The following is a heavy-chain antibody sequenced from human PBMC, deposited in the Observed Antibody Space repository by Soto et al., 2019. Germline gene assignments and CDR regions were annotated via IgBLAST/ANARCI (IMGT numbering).Heavy chain of an antibody. Sequence: SETLSLTCDVSGYSINSGYFWGWVRQPPGKGLEWIGSISYHGSTHYNPSLESRVIILRDTPKNQFSLSLSFVTAADTAVYYCARLEHSGFPESLQWGQGTLVTVSS. CDR1: GYSINSGYF. J-gene: IGHJ1*01. V-gene: IGHV4-38-2*01. D-gene: IGHD5-12*01. CDR2: ISYHGST. CDR3: ARLEHSGFPESLQ.